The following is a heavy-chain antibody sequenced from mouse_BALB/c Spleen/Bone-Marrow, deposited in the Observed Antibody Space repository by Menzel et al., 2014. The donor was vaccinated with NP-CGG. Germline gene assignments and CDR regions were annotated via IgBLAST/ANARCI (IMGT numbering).Heavy chain of an antibody. CDR1: GYTFTTYD. CDR3: ARNYRYAWFVY. CDR2: IFPGDGTT. D-gene: IGHD2-14*01. Sequence: VKLMESGAELVKPGASVKLSCKASGYTFTTYDINWVRQRPEQGLEWIGWIFPGDGTTKYNEKFKGKATLTTDKSSSTADMQFSRLTSEDSAVYFCARNYRYAWFVYWGQGTLVTVSA. J-gene: IGHJ3*01. V-gene: IGHV1S56*01.